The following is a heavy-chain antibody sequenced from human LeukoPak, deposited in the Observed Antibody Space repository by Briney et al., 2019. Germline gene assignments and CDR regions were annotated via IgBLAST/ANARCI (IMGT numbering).Heavy chain of an antibody. CDR1: GFTFSSYA. Sequence: PGRSLRLSCAASGFTFSSYAMHWVRQAPGKGLEWVAVISHDGKKKFYVDIVKSRFTISRDNSENTLYLQMNSLRTEDTAMYYCVKDTAMEPYDYYYYGMDVWGQGTTITVSS. CDR2: ISHDGKKK. CDR3: VKDTAMEPYDYYYYGMDV. J-gene: IGHJ6*02. D-gene: IGHD5-18*01. V-gene: IGHV3-30*18.